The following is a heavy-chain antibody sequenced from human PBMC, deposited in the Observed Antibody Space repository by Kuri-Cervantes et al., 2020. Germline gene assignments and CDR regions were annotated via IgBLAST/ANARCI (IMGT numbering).Heavy chain of an antibody. CDR2: MNPNSGNT. V-gene: IGHV1-8*02. J-gene: IGHJ3*02. Sequence: ASGKVSCKASGYTLNSYGINWVRQATGQGLEWMGWMNPNSGNTDYAQKFQGRVTMTRNTSISTAYMELSRLKTDDPAVYYCARRAIAAAGTGAFDIWGQGTMVTVSS. CDR1: GYTLNSYG. CDR3: ARRAIAAAGTGAFDI. D-gene: IGHD6-13*01.